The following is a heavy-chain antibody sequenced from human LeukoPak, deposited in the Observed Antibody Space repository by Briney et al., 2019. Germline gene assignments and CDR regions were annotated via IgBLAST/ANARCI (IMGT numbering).Heavy chain of an antibody. CDR1: RGSISSSSYY. CDR2: IHYTGTT. CDR3: ARTGGSFYFYYYMDV. J-gene: IGHJ6*03. V-gene: IGHV4-39*07. Sequence: PSETLSLTCTVSRGSISSSSYYWGWIRQPPGRGLEWIGSIHYTGTTFYNPSLKSRVTISVDTSKSQFSLKLRSVTAADTAVYYCARTGGSFYFYYYMDVWGKGTTVTVSS. D-gene: IGHD1-26*01.